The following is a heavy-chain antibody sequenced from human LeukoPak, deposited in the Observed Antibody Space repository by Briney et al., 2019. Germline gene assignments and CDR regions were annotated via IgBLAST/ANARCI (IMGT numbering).Heavy chain of an antibody. CDR1: GGTFSSYA. CDR2: INAGNGNT. V-gene: IGHV1-3*01. D-gene: IGHD1-1*01. Sequence: ASVKVSCMASGGTFSSYAISWVRQAPGQRLEWMGWINAGNGNTKYSQKFQGRVTITRDTSASTAYMELSSLRSEDTAVYYCARLEEYYYGMDVWGQGTTVTVSS. CDR3: ARLEEYYYGMDV. J-gene: IGHJ6*02.